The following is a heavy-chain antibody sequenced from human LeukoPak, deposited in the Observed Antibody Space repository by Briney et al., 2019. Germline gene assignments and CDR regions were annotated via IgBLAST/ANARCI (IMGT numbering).Heavy chain of an antibody. CDR2: INWNGGST. D-gene: IGHD6-19*01. CDR1: GFSIDDHG. CDR3: ASGDSSGWYFDT. V-gene: IGHV3-20*04. J-gene: IGHJ4*02. Sequence: PGGPLRLSCAASGFSIDDHGMSWLRQVPGKGLQWVAGINWNGGSTGYADSVKGRFTISRDNAKNSLYLQMNSLRAEDTALYYCASGDSSGWYFDTWGQGTLVSVSS.